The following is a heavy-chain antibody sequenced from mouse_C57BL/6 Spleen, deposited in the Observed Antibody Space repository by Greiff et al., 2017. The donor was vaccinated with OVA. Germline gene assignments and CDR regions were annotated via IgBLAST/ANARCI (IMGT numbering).Heavy chain of an antibody. D-gene: IGHD4-1*01. Sequence: DVKLVESGGGLVQPGGSLKLSCAASGFTFSDYYMYWVRQTPEKRLEWVAYISNGGGSTYYPDTVKGRFTISRDNAKNTLYLQMSRLKSEDTAMYYCARRGDWGFAYWGQGTLVTVSA. CDR1: GFTFSDYY. V-gene: IGHV5-12*01. CDR2: ISNGGGST. CDR3: ARRGDWGFAY. J-gene: IGHJ3*01.